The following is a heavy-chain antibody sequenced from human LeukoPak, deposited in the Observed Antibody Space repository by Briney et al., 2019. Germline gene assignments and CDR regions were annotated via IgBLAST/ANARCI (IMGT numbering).Heavy chain of an antibody. CDR2: ISSSSSYI. CDR3: ARGYCSSTSCYYFDY. J-gene: IGHJ4*02. CDR1: GFTFSSYS. D-gene: IGHD2-2*01. Sequence: KTGGSLRLSCAASGFTFSSYSMNWVRQAPGKGLEWVSSISSSSSYIYYADSVKGRFTISRDNAKNTLYLQMNSLRAEDTALYYCARGYCSSTSCYYFDYWGQGTLVTVSS. V-gene: IGHV3-21*01.